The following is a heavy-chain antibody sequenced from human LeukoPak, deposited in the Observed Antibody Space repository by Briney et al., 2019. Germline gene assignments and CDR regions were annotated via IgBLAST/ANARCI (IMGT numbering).Heavy chain of an antibody. V-gene: IGHV4-38-2*01. J-gene: IGHJ3*02. CDR1: GSSITGRYL. CDR2: IHHTETA. D-gene: IGHD3-9*01. CDR3: ARYRLYDSLTGLPDAFDI. Sequence: SXTLSLTCSVPGSSITGRYLWGWIRPPPGKGLEWIGHIHHTETAYYNPSLQSRVTISKDTSNDQFSLILTSVTAADTAVYYCARYRLYDSLTGLPDAFDIWGQGTMVTV.